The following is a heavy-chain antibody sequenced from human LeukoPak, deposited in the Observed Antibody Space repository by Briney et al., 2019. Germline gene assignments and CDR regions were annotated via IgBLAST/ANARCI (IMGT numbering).Heavy chain of an antibody. Sequence: SETLSLTCTVSGGSVSSGSYYWSWIRQPPGKGLEWIGYIYYSGSTNYNPSLKSRVTISVDTSKNQFSLKLSSVTAADTAVYYCARVRRYYDSSGYDLNAFDIWGQGTMVTVSS. CDR1: GGSVSSGSYY. CDR2: IYYSGST. CDR3: ARVRRYYDSSGYDLNAFDI. D-gene: IGHD3-22*01. V-gene: IGHV4-61*01. J-gene: IGHJ3*02.